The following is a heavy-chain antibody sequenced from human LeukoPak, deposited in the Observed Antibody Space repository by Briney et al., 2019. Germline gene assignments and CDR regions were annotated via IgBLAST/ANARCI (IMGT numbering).Heavy chain of an antibody. CDR1: GFTFSAYS. D-gene: IGHD6-6*01. Sequence: GGSLRLSCAASGFTFSAYSMNWVRQAPGKGLEWVSSISTSSSYIYYADSVKGRFTVSRDNAKNSLFLQMNSLRAEDTAVYYCARDRGDIAARPRNYFDYWGQGTLVTVSS. V-gene: IGHV3-21*01. J-gene: IGHJ4*02. CDR2: ISTSSSYI. CDR3: ARDRGDIAARPRNYFDY.